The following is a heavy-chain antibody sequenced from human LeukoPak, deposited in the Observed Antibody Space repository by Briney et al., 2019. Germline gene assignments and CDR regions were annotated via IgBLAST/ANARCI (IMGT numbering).Heavy chain of an antibody. V-gene: IGHV3-23*01. D-gene: IGHD3-9*01. CDR2: ISGSGGST. Sequence: PGGSLRLSCAASGFTFSSYAMSWVRQAPGKGLEWVSAISGSGGSTYYADSVKGRFTISRDNSKNTLYLQMNSLRAEDTAVYYCAKGTIMSDNLTGYYRDGYYFDYWGQGTLVTVSS. CDR1: GFTFSSYA. CDR3: AKGTIMSDNLTGYYRDGYYFDY. J-gene: IGHJ4*02.